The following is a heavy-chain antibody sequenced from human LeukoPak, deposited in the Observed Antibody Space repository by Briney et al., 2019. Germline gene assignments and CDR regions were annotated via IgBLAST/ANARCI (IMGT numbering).Heavy chain of an antibody. CDR3: ARSRSKIVVVPAANSGSWFDP. V-gene: IGHV1-2*06. J-gene: IGHJ5*02. D-gene: IGHD2-2*01. Sequence: ASVKVSCTASGYTFTGYYMHWVRQAPGQGLEWMGRINPNSGGTNYAQKFQGRVTMTRDTSISTAYMELSRLRSDDTAVYYCARSRSKIVVVPAANSGSWFDPWGQGTLVTVSS. CDR1: GYTFTGYY. CDR2: INPNSGGT.